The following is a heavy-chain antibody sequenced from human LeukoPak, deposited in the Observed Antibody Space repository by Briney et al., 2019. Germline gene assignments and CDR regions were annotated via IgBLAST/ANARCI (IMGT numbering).Heavy chain of an antibody. CDR2: ISGGVA. CDR1: GFTFSSFD. D-gene: IGHD3-10*01. CDR3: VKDRGDGFDY. Sequence: GGSLRLSCAASGFTFSSFDMRWVRQAPGKGLQWVSVISGGVAYYADSVTGRFTISRDNSKNTLYLQMNSLRADDTAVYFCVKDRGDGFDYWGQGTLVAVSS. J-gene: IGHJ4*02. V-gene: IGHV3-23*01.